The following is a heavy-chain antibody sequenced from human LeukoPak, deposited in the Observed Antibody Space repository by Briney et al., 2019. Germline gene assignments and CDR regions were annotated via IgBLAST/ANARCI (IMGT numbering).Heavy chain of an antibody. CDR1: GYTFTSYG. D-gene: IGHD6-19*01. J-gene: IGHJ4*02. Sequence: ASVKVSCKASGYTFTSYGISWVRQAPGQGLEWMGWISAYNGNTNYAQKLQGRVTMTTDTSTSTAYMELRSLRSDDTAVYCCARGVGRSIAVARDLDYWGQGTLVTVSS. CDR3: ARGVGRSIAVARDLDY. CDR2: ISAYNGNT. V-gene: IGHV1-18*01.